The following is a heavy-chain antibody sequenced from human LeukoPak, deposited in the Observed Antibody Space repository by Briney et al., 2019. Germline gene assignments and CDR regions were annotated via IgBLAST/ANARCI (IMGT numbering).Heavy chain of an antibody. J-gene: IGHJ6*03. V-gene: IGHV1-2*02. CDR2: INPNSGGT. D-gene: IGHD5-12*01. CDR1: GYTFTGYY. Sequence: VASVKVSCKASGYTFTGYYMHWVRQAPGQGLEWMGWINPNSGGTNYAQKFQGRVTMTRDTSISTAYMELSRLRSDDTAVYYCARDARYSGYGHYYYYYMDVWGKGTTVTVSS. CDR3: ARDARYSGYGHYYYYYMDV.